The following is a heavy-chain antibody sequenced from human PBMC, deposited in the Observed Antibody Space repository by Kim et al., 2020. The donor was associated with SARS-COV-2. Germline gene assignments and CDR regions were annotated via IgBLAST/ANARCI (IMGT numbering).Heavy chain of an antibody. CDR3: ARGGTVTTLELNSFDY. D-gene: IGHD4-17*01. Sequence: SVKGRFTISRDNGQNSLDLQMNSLRDEDTAVYYCARGGTVTTLELNSFDYWGQGTLATVSS. J-gene: IGHJ4*02. V-gene: IGHV3-21*01.